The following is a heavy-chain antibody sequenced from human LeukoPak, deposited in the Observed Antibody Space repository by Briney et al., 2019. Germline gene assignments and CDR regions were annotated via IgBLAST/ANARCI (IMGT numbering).Heavy chain of an antibody. D-gene: IGHD5-24*01. CDR3: ARESGWAYFDY. V-gene: IGHV3-30*04. Sequence: SGGSLRLSCAASGFTFFAHAMHWVRQAPGKGLEWVAVISYDGSNKHYADSMTGRFTISRDNSKNTLYLQMNSLRVEDTAVYYCARESGWAYFDYWGQGSLVAVSS. CDR2: ISYDGSNK. J-gene: IGHJ4*02. CDR1: GFTFFAHA.